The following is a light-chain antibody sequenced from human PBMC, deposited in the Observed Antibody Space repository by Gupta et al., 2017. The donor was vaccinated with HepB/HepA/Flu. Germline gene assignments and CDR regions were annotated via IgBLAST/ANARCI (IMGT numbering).Light chain of an antibody. CDR3: SSYTSSSSWV. J-gene: IGLJ3*02. V-gene: IGLV2-14*01. CDR1: RGDVGGYNY. Sequence: QSALTQPASVSGSPGQSITISCTGTRGDVGGYNYVSWYQQHPAKAPKLMIYDVSNRPSGVSNRFSCSKSGNTASLTISGLQAEDEADYYCSSYTSSSSWVFGGGTKLTVL. CDR2: DVS.